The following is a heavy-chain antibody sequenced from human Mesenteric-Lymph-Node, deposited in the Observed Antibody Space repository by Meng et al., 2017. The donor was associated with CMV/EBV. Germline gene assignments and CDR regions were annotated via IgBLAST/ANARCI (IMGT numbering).Heavy chain of an antibody. D-gene: IGHD3-9*01. CDR1: GGSFSGYY. V-gene: IGHV4-34*01. CDR2: INHSGST. Sequence: QVKLHEWGAGRLKPSETLSVTCAVYGGSFSGYYWNWIRQSPEKGLEWIGEINHSGSTTYNPSFTSRIIISVDTSTNQISLNMSSVTAADTAVYYCARGSSYDILTGYFDYWGQGALVTVSS. J-gene: IGHJ4*02. CDR3: ARGSSYDILTGYFDY.